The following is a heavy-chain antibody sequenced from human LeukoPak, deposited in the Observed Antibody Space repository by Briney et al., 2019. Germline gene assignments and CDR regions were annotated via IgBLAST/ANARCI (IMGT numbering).Heavy chain of an antibody. CDR1: GGSISSYY. CDR3: AGGGDSGGYYYPMFDY. Sequence: SETLSLTCTVSGGSISSYYWSWIRQPPGKGLEWIGYIYYSGSTNYNPSLKSRVTISVDTSKNQFSLRLNSVTAADTAVYYCAGGGDSGGYYYPMFDYWGQGTLVTVSS. J-gene: IGHJ4*02. D-gene: IGHD3-22*01. CDR2: IYYSGST. V-gene: IGHV4-59*01.